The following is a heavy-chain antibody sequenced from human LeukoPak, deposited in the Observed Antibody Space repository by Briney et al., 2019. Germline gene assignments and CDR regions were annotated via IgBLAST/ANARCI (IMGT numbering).Heavy chain of an antibody. J-gene: IGHJ6*03. CDR2: INHSGST. Sequence: SETLSLTCAVYGGSFSGYYWSWIRQPPGKGLDWIGEINHSGSTNYSPSLKSRVTISVDTSKNQFSLKLSSVTAADTAVYYCARERWENYYYYYMDVWGKGTTVTVSS. CDR1: GGSFSGYY. D-gene: IGHD1-26*01. CDR3: ARERWENYYYYYMDV. V-gene: IGHV4-34*01.